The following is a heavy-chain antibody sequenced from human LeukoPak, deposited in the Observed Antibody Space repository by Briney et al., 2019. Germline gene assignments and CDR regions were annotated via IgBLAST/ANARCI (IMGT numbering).Heavy chain of an antibody. CDR2: INPNSGGT. D-gene: IGHD2-15*01. Sequence: ASVKVSCKASGYTFTGYYMHWVRQAPGQGLEWMGWINPNSGGTNYAQKFQGRVTMTRDTSISTAYMELSRLRSDDTAVYYCARYCSGGSCWVDWFDPWGQGTLVTVSP. J-gene: IGHJ5*02. CDR1: GYTFTGYY. V-gene: IGHV1-2*02. CDR3: ARYCSGGSCWVDWFDP.